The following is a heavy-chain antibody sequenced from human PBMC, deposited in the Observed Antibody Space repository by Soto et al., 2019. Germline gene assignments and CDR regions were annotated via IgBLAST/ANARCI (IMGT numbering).Heavy chain of an antibody. Sequence: QVQLVESGGGVVQPGRSLRLSCAASGFTFSSYGMHWVRQAPGKGLEWVAVISYDGRDKYHADSVKGRFTVSRDNSKNTLYLQMNSLRVEDTAVYYCAKARDIAAADYYFDYWGQGTLVTVSS. D-gene: IGHD6-13*01. J-gene: IGHJ4*02. V-gene: IGHV3-30*18. CDR3: AKARDIAAADYYFDY. CDR1: GFTFSSYG. CDR2: ISYDGRDK.